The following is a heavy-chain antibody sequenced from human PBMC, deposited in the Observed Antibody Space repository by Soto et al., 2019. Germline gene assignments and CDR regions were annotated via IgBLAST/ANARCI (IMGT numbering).Heavy chain of an antibody. CDR1: GGSISSYY. V-gene: IGHV4-59*01. CDR2: IYYSGST. Sequence: PSETLSLTCTVSGGSISSYYWSWIRQPPGKGLEWIGYIYYSGSTNYNPSLKSRVTISVDTSKNQFSLKLSSVTAADTAVYYCARLTYYDFWSGYYGPFAFDYCGQGTLVTVS. J-gene: IGHJ4*02. D-gene: IGHD3-3*01. CDR3: ARLTYYDFWSGYYGPFAFDY.